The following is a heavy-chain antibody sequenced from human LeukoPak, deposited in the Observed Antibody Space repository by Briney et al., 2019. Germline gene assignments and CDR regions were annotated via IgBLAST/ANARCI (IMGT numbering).Heavy chain of an antibody. V-gene: IGHV3-9*01. J-gene: IGHJ4*02. CDR1: GFTFDDYA. CDR3: AKDIRYSYGSNFDY. CDR2: ISWNSGSI. Sequence: PTGGSLRLSCAASGFTFDDYAMHWVRQAPGKGLEWVSGISWNSGSIGYADSVKGRFTISRDNAKNSLYLQMNSLRAEDTALYYCAKDIRYSYGSNFDYWGQGTPVTVSS. D-gene: IGHD5-18*01.